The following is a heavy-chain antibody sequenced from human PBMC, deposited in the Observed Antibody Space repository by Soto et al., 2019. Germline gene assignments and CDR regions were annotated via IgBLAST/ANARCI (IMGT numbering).Heavy chain of an antibody. CDR2: ISGSGGST. CDR1: GFTFSNYA. D-gene: IGHD6-13*01. J-gene: IGHJ6*02. CDR3: ARGALYTSNWSRAQGMDV. V-gene: IGHV3-23*01. Sequence: GSLRLSCAASGFTFSNYAVTWVRQAPGKGLEWVSTISGSGGSTYYADSVKGRFTISRDNSKNTLYLQMNSLRAEDTAVYYCARGALYTSNWSRAQGMDVWGQGTTVTXSS.